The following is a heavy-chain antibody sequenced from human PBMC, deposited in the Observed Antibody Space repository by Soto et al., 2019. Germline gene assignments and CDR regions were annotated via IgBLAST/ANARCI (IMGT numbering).Heavy chain of an antibody. J-gene: IGHJ5*02. V-gene: IGHV2-26*01. CDR2: IDSSGEK. CDR1: GLSITDSEMG. Sequence: QVTLKESGPVLVKPTETLTLRCTVSGLSITDSEMGVSWIRQPPGQPLGWLAHIDSSGEKSYRTFLKSRPAISKDTSKGQIVLTMTNMDPADTATYYCARRHLAVAVSPWFDPWGQGIPVTVSS. D-gene: IGHD6-19*01. CDR3: ARRHLAVAVSPWFDP.